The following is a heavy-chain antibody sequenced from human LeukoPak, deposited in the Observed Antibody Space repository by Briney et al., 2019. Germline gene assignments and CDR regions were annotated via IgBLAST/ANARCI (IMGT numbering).Heavy chain of an antibody. D-gene: IGHD6-13*01. Sequence: GESLKISCKISGYKSTYNWIGWVRQVPGKGLEWMGLIYPGYSDAKYSPSFQGQVTLSVDASISTAYLQLSGLRASDTAIYYCVRFALTSSLDHWGQGTLVTVSS. CDR1: GYKSTYNW. CDR2: IYPGYSDA. CDR3: VRFALTSSLDH. V-gene: IGHV5-51*01. J-gene: IGHJ5*02.